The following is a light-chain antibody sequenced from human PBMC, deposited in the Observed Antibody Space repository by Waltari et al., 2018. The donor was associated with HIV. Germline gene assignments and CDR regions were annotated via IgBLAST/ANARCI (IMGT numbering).Light chain of an antibody. V-gene: IGKV3-11*01. CDR1: QSVSSY. CDR2: DAS. J-gene: IGKJ4*01. CDR3: QQRSTWPLT. Sequence: EIVLTQSPATLSLSPGERATLSCRASQSVSSYLAWYQQKTGQAPRLLIHDASNRATGIPARFSGSGSGTDFTLTISSLEPEDFAVYYCQQRSTWPLTFGGGTKVEIK.